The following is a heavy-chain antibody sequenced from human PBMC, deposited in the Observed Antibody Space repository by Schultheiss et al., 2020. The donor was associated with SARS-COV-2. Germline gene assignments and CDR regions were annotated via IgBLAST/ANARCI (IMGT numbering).Heavy chain of an antibody. J-gene: IGHJ4*02. CDR1: GFTFSSYA. CDR3: ANWIGGRFDY. Sequence: GGSLRLSCSASGFTFSSYAMHWVRQAPGKGLEWVSYISSSSSTIYYADSVKGRFTISRDNAKNSLYLQMNSLRAEDTAVYYCANWIGGRFDYWGQGTLVTVSS. CDR2: ISSSSSTI. V-gene: IGHV3-48*04. D-gene: IGHD1-1*01.